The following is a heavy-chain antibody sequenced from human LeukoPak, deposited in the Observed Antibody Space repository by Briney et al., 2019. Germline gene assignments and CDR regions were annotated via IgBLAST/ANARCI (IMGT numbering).Heavy chain of an antibody. V-gene: IGHV3-30*02. J-gene: IGHJ6*03. CDR3: AKDYCSSTSCIPGDYYYYYMDV. Sequence: AGGSLRLSCAASGFTFSSYGMHWVRQAPGKGLEWVAFIRYDGGNKYYADSVKGRFTISRDNSKNTLYLQMNSLRAEDTAVYYCAKDYCSSTSCIPGDYYYYYMDVWGKGTTVTVSS. CDR1: GFTFSSYG. D-gene: IGHD2-2*01. CDR2: IRYDGGNK.